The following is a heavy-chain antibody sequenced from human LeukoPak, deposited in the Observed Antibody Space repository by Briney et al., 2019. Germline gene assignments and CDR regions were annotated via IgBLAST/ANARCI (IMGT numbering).Heavy chain of an antibody. Sequence: GGSLRLSCAASGFTFSSYEMNWVRQAPGKGLEWVSYISSSGSTIYYADSVKGRFTISRDNAKNSLYLQMNSLRAEDMALYYCSKDRGRDYGDYGLDAFDIWGQGTMVTVS. J-gene: IGHJ3*02. CDR2: ISSSGSTI. V-gene: IGHV3-48*03. CDR3: SKDRGRDYGDYGLDAFDI. D-gene: IGHD4-17*01. CDR1: GFTFSSYE.